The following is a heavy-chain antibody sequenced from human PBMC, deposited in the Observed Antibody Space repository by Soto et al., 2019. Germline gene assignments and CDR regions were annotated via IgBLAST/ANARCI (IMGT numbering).Heavy chain of an antibody. CDR1: GGSIISRGHY. V-gene: IGHV4-39*01. J-gene: IGHJ4*02. CDR3: ARREMVATIDY. Sequence: SETLSLTCTVSGGSIISRGHYWAWIRQPPGKGLEWIGSILYSGTTFYNPSLKSRVTISADTSKNQFTLKLSSVTAADTAIYYCARREMVATIDYWGQGTLVTVS. D-gene: IGHD5-12*01. CDR2: ILYSGTT.